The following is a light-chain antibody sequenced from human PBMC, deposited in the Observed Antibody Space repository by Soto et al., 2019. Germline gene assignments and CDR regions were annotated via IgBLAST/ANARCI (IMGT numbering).Light chain of an antibody. CDR1: SSDIGLYNY. V-gene: IGLV2-14*01. CDR2: EVN. J-gene: IGLJ1*01. CDR3: SSLSTTSTHMV. Sequence: QSALSQPASMSGSPGQSITIPCTGASSDIGLYNYVSWYQHHPGKAPKLLISEVNVRPSGLSDRFSASKAGNTASPTISGLQPEDEAYYYCSSLSTTSTHMVFGSGTKVTV.